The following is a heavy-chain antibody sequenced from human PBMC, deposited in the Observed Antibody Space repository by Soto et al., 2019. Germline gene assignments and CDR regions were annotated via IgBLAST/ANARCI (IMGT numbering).Heavy chain of an antibody. J-gene: IGHJ4*02. D-gene: IGHD3-16*01. Sequence: GGSLRLSCAASGFTFRSYAMNWVRQAPGKGPEWVSGISGSGDSTYHANSVKGRFTISRDNSKNTLYLQVNSLRVEDTAVYYCAKGFGASHSPFESWGQGTLVPSPQ. CDR1: GFTFRSYA. V-gene: IGHV3-23*01. CDR3: AKGFGASHSPFES. CDR2: ISGSGDST.